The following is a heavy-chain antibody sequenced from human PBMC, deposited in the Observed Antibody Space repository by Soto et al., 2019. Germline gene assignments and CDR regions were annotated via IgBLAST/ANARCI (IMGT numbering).Heavy chain of an antibody. V-gene: IGHV1-3*01. J-gene: IGHJ3*02. CDR1: GYTFTSYA. CDR3: ARLKRWPQVFDI. D-gene: IGHD2-15*01. Sequence: ASVKVSCKASGYTFTSYAMHWVRQAPGQRLEWMGWINAGNGNTKYSQKFQGRVTITRDTSASTAYMELSSLRSEDTAVYYCARLKRWPQVFDIWGQGTMVTVSS. CDR2: INAGNGNT.